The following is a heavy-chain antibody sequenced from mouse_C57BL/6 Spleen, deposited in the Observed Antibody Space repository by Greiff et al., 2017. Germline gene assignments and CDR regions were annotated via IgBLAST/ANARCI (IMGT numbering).Heavy chain of an antibody. V-gene: IGHV1-69*01. Sequence: QVQLQQPGAELVMPGASVKLSCKASGYTFTSYWMHWVKQRPGQGLEWIGEIDPSDSYTNYNQKFKGKSTLTLDTSSSTAYMQLSSLTSEHSAVYHCAIEGLRVYYLDTDYFDCWGQGTTLTVSS. D-gene: IGHD1-1*01. J-gene: IGHJ2*01. CDR2: IDPSDSYT. CDR1: GYTFTSYW. CDR3: AIEGLRVYYLDTDYFDC.